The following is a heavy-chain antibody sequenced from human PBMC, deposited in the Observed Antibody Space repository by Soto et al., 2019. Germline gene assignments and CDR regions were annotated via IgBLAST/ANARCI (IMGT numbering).Heavy chain of an antibody. Sequence: PGGSLRLSCAASGFTVSGNHMNWVRQAPGKGLEWVSLIYSGGSTNYADSVKGRFTISRDNSKNTLYLQMNSLRAEDTAVYYCARHLTGFDYWGQGTLVTVSS. D-gene: IGHD2-8*02. CDR3: ARHLTGFDY. CDR2: IYSGGST. CDR1: GFTVSGNH. J-gene: IGHJ4*02. V-gene: IGHV3-66*04.